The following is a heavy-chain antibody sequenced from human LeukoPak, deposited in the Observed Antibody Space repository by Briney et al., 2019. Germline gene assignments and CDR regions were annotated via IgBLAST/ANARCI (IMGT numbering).Heavy chain of an antibody. J-gene: IGHJ4*02. CDR2: ISGSGGST. V-gene: IGHV3-23*01. D-gene: IGHD1-26*01. Sequence: AGGSLRLSCAASGFTFSSYAMSWVRQAPGEGREWVSAISGSGGSTYYADSVKGRFTISRDNSKNTLYLQMNSLRAEDTAVYYCAKDRVLVGATGYYFDYWGQGTLVTASS. CDR1: GFTFSSYA. CDR3: AKDRVLVGATGYYFDY.